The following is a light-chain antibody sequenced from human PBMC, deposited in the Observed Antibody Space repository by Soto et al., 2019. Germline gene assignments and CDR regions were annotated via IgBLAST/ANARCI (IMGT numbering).Light chain of an antibody. CDR2: GAT. CDR3: QQYGSSPQVT. CDR1: QSVTSNY. Sequence: EIVLTQSPGTLSLSPGERATLSCRASQSVTSNYLAWYQQKPGQAPRLLIYGATSGAAGIPARFSGSGSGTEFTLTISRLEPEDFAVYYCQQYGSSPQVTFGGGTKV. V-gene: IGKV3-20*01. J-gene: IGKJ4*01.